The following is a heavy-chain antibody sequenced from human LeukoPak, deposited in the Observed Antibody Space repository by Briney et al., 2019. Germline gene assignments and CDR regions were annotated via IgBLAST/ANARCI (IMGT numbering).Heavy chain of an antibody. V-gene: IGHV4-34*01. CDR1: GGSFSGYY. CDR2: INHSGST. J-gene: IGHJ4*02. D-gene: IGHD2-15*01. CDR3: ARHTEDIVVVVAATGFDY. Sequence: SETLSLTCAVYGGSFSGYYWSWIRQPPGKGLEWIGEINHSGSTNYNPSLKSRVTISVDTSKNQFSLKLSSVTAADTAVYYCARHTEDIVVVVAATGFDYWGQGTLVTVSS.